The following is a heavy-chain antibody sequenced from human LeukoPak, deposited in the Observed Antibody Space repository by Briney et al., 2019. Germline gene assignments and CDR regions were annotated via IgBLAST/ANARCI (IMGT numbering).Heavy chain of an antibody. D-gene: IGHD3-10*01. CDR2: IHPNSGGT. Sequence: ASVKVSCKASGYTFTAYYLHWVRQAPGQGLEWMRWIHPNSGGTNYAQNFQGRVSMTTDTSISTVYMELSRLRSDDTAVYYCARDYYGSGTYYKDYWGQGTLVTVSS. CDR3: ARDYYGSGTYYKDY. CDR1: GYTFTAYY. V-gene: IGHV1-2*02. J-gene: IGHJ4*02.